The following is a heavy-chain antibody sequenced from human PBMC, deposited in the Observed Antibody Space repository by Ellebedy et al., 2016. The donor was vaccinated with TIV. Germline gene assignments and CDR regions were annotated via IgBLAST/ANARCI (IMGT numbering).Heavy chain of an antibody. J-gene: IGHJ4*02. V-gene: IGHV4-59*12. D-gene: IGHD1-26*01. CDR1: GGSISSYY. CDR2: IYYSGST. CDR3: ATGNQWDQLLVY. Sequence: MPGGSLRLSCTVSGGSISSYYWGWIRQPPGKGLEWIGYIYYSGSTNYNPSLKSRVTISVDTSKNQYSLNLSSVTAADTAVYYCATGNQWDQLLVYWGQGTLVTVSS.